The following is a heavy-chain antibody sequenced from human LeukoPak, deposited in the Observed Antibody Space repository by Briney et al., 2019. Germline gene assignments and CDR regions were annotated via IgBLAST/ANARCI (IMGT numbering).Heavy chain of an antibody. Sequence: SETLSLTRTVSGGSISSYYWSWIRQPPGKGLEWIGYIYYSGSTNYNPSLKSRVTISVDTSKNQFSLKLSSVTAADTAVYYCARSGRPGGNELFYGYWGQGTLVTVSS. CDR1: GGSISSYY. D-gene: IGHD4-23*01. CDR3: ARSGRPGGNELFYGY. V-gene: IGHV4-59*01. CDR2: IYYSGST. J-gene: IGHJ4*02.